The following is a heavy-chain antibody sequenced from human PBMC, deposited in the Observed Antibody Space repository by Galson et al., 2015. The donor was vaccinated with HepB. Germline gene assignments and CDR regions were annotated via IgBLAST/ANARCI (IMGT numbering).Heavy chain of an antibody. J-gene: IGHJ6*02. CDR2: IIPIFGTA. Sequence: SVKVSCKASGGTFSSYAISWVRQAPGQGLEWMGGIIPIFGTANYAQKFQGRVTITADKSTSTAYMELSSLRSEDTAVYYCARGYCSSTSCSSIIYYYYYGMDVWGQGTTVTVSS. CDR3: ARGYCSSTSCSSIIYYYYYGMDV. D-gene: IGHD2-2*01. CDR1: GGTFSSYA. V-gene: IGHV1-69*06.